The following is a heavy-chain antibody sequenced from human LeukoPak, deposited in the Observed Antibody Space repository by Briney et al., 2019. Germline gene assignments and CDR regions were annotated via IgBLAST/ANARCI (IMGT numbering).Heavy chain of an antibody. V-gene: IGHV3-48*03. CDR3: AAVIRWLGNDY. CDR1: GFTFSSYE. Sequence: PGGSLRLSCAASGFTFSSYEMNWVRQAPGEGLEWVSYISSSGSTIYYADSVKGRFTISRDNAKNSLYLQMNSLRAEDTAVYYCAAVIRWLGNDYWGQGTLVTVSS. CDR2: ISSSGSTI. D-gene: IGHD5-24*01. J-gene: IGHJ4*02.